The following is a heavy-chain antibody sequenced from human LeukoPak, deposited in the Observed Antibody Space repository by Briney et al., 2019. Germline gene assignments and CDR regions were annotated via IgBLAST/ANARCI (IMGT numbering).Heavy chain of an antibody. J-gene: IGHJ4*02. V-gene: IGHV3-64*01. CDR3: ARDYRGSTTGTAFDY. D-gene: IGHD1-1*01. CDR1: GFTFSNYA. CDR2: ISSNGGST. Sequence: GGSLRLSCAASGFTFSNYAMHWARQAPGKGLEYVSAISSNGGSTYYANSVKGRFTISRDNSKNTLYLQMGSLRAEDMAVYYCARDYRGSTTGTAFDYWGQGTLVTVSS.